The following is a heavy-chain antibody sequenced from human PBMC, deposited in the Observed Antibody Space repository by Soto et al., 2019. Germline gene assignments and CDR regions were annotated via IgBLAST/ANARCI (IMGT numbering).Heavy chain of an antibody. CDR2: IYSDGTT. J-gene: IGHJ5*02. V-gene: IGHV4-4*07. CDR1: GGSISGYY. Sequence: SETLSLTCIVSGGSISGYYWSWIRQPAGKELEWIGRIYSDGTTNYNPSLKGRGTMSVDTSKKQISLKLTSVTAADTAMYYCARDRGYRPGSFGSCAQG. D-gene: IGHD5-18*01. CDR3: ARDRGYRPGSFGS.